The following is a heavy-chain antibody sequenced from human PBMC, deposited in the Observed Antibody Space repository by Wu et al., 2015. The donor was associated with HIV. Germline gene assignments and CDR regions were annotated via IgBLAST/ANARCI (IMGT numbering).Heavy chain of an antibody. CDR2: INPNSGGT. V-gene: IGHV1-2*02. CDR3: AREYVYSSSSPFFGY. Sequence: QVQLVQSGAEVKKPGASVKVSCKASGYTFTGYYMHWVRQAPGQGLEWMGWINPNSGGTNYAQKFQGRVTMTRDTSISTAYMELSRLRSDDTAVYYCAREYVYSSSSPFFGYWGQGTLVTVSS. CDR1: GYTFTGYY. D-gene: IGHD6-6*01. J-gene: IGHJ4*02.